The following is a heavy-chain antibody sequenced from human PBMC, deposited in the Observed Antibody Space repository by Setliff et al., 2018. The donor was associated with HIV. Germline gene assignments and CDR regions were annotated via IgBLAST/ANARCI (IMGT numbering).Heavy chain of an antibody. D-gene: IGHD3-16*01. CDR1: GYTFTDYY. J-gene: IGHJ6*03. V-gene: IGHV1-69*06. CDR2: IIPIFGTA. CDR3: ARCGAGEWHLYMDV. Sequence: SVKVSCKASGYTFTDYYIHWVRQAPGQGLEWMGGIIPIFGTANYAQKFKGRVTFTADKSTSTVYMELSSLRSEDTAVYYCARCGAGEWHLYMDVWGKGTAVTVSS.